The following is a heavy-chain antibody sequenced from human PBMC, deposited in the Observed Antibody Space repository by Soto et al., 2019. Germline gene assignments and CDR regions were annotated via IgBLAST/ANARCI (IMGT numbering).Heavy chain of an antibody. CDR1: GGSISSSSYY. V-gene: IGHV4-39*01. D-gene: IGHD3-22*01. Sequence: SETLSLTCTVSGGSISSSSYYWGWIRQPPGKGLEWIGSIYYSGSTYYNPSLKSRVTISVDTSKNQFSLKLSSVTAADTAVYYCARLRQWLSNWFDPWGQGTLVTVS. CDR2: IYYSGST. CDR3: ARLRQWLSNWFDP. J-gene: IGHJ5*02.